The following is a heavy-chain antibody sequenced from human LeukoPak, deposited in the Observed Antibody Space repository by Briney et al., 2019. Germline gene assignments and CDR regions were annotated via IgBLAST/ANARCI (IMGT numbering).Heavy chain of an antibody. D-gene: IGHD3-22*01. Sequence: GGSLRLSCAASGFTFSNSAMSWVRQAPGKGLEWVSTLSGSGITTYYADSVKGRFTISRDNSKNTLYLQMNSLRAEDTAVYYCAKCGDSSGYYDDAFDIWGQGTMVTVSS. CDR3: AKCGDSSGYYDDAFDI. J-gene: IGHJ3*02. V-gene: IGHV3-23*01. CDR2: LSGSGITT. CDR1: GFTFSNSA.